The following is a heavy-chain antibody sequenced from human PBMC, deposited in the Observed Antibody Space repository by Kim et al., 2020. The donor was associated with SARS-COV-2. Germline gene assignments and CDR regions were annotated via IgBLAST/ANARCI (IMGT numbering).Heavy chain of an antibody. CDR3: AKGSYYYGSGRRQGTVYGMDV. D-gene: IGHD3-10*01. J-gene: IGHJ6*02. V-gene: IGHV3-23*01. Sequence: GGSLRLSCAASGFTFSSYAMSWVRQAPGKGLEWVSAISGSGGSTYYADSVKGRFTISRDNSKNTLYLQMNSLRAEDTAVYYCAKGSYYYGSGRRQGTVYGMDVWGQGTTVTVSS. CDR1: GFTFSSYA. CDR2: ISGSGGST.